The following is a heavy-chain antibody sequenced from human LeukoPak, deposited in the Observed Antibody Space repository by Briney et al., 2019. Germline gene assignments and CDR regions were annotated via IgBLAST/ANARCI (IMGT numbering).Heavy chain of an antibody. CDR3: ARGRGWVDH. Sequence: GGSLRLSCAASGFTSSSYAMSWVRQAPGKGLEWVANIHDDGIVTHYVDSVKGRFTISRDNARNSVNLQLNSLRVEDTALYYCARGRGWVDHWGQGTLVTVSS. V-gene: IGHV3-7*01. CDR2: IHDDGIVT. D-gene: IGHD3-16*01. CDR1: GFTSSSYA. J-gene: IGHJ4*02.